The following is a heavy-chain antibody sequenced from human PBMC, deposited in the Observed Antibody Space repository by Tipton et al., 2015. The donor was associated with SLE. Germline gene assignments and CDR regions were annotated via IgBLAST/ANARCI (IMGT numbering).Heavy chain of an antibody. J-gene: IGHJ4*02. V-gene: IGHV3-48*02. CDR2: IGSSGSPI. CDR1: GFTFSSDA. CDR3: SRDPRSLDF. Sequence: SLRLSCAASGFTFSSDAMNWVRQAPGKGLEWLSYIGSSGSPIYYADSVKGRFTISRDNAKNSLYLQMNSLRDEDTAVYYCSRDPRSLDFWGQGTLVTVSS.